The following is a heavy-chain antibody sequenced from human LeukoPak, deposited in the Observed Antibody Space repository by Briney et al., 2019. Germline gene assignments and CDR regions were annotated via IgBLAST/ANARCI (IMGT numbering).Heavy chain of an antibody. CDR1: GFSFTDYP. V-gene: IGHV3-11*03. Sequence: CGSVRLYCATSGFSFTDYPMNWVRQAPGKGLEWISNIRTTAADAKCAYLPGPVKGRVTISRDHGKHTLYLHMNSLRDDDTAVYYCATGIRVAFDYWGQGIL. CDR2: IRTTAADA. J-gene: IGHJ4*02. D-gene: IGHD2-21*01. CDR3: ATGIRVAFDY.